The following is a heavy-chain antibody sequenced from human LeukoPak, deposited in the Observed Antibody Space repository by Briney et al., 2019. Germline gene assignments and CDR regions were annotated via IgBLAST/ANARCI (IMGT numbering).Heavy chain of an antibody. CDR1: GFTFSNFV. Sequence: GPLRLSCAASGFTFSNFVMKWVRPAPGKGLEWVSSITDSGDNTYYTDSVKGRFTISRDNSKNTLYLQMNSLRADDTAVYYCGKLVSEVTGDDYWGQGTLVTVSS. D-gene: IGHD7-27*01. CDR3: GKLVSEVTGDDY. CDR2: ITDSGDNT. J-gene: IGHJ4*02. V-gene: IGHV3-23*01.